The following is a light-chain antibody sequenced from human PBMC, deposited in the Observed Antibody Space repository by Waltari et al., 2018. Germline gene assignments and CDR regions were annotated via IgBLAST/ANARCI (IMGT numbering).Light chain of an antibody. CDR2: EVS. V-gene: IGLV2-23*02. CDR3: CSYAGSTL. J-gene: IGLJ2*01. CDR1: SSDVGSYIL. Sequence: QSALTQPASVSGSPGQSITISCTGTSSDVGSYILVSWYQQHPGKAPKLMIYEVSKRPSGVSNRFAGSKSGNTASLTISGLQAEDEADYYCCSYAGSTLFGGGTKLTVL.